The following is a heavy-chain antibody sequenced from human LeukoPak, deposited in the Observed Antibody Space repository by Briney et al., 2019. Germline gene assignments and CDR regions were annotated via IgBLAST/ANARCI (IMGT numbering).Heavy chain of an antibody. CDR3: ARGNPIAVAGPSDY. V-gene: IGHV3-23*01. J-gene: IGHJ4*02. CDR1: GFTFSNFA. Sequence: PGGSLRLSCVASGFTFSNFAMSWVRQTLGKGLEWVSGISGSGGSTYYADSVKGRFTISRDNSKNTLYLQMNSLRAEDTAVYYCARGNPIAVAGPSDYWGQGTLVTVSS. CDR2: ISGSGGST. D-gene: IGHD6-19*01.